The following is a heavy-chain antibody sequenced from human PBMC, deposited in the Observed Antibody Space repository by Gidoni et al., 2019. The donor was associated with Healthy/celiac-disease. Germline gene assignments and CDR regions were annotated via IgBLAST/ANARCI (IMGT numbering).Heavy chain of an antibody. CDR2: ISGSGGST. Sequence: EVQLLESGGGLVQPGGSLRLSCAASGFTFSRYAMSWVRQAPGKGREWVSAISGSGGSTYYADSVKGRFTISRDNSKNTLYLQMNSLRAEDTAVYYCAKVSGGYGGYVVSPEPDSYFDYWGQGTLVTVSS. CDR3: AKVSGGYGGYVVSPEPDSYFDY. D-gene: IGHD5-12*01. CDR1: GFTFSRYA. J-gene: IGHJ4*02. V-gene: IGHV3-23*01.